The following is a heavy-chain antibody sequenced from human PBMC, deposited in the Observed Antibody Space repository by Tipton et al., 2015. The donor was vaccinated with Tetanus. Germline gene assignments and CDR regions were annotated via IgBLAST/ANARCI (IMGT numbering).Heavy chain of an antibody. D-gene: IGHD1-26*01. CDR3: ARGLPREPFYFDY. CDR1: GGPISDKKYY. J-gene: IGHJ4*02. V-gene: IGHV4-39*02. CDR2: IYFKGDT. Sequence: GLVKPSETLSLNCTVSGGPISDKKYYWGWIRQPPGKGLEWIASIYFKGDTYYNPTLKSRATIAVDTSQNVFSLRLTSVTVADTAMYFCARGLPREPFYFDYWGQGKQVIVSS.